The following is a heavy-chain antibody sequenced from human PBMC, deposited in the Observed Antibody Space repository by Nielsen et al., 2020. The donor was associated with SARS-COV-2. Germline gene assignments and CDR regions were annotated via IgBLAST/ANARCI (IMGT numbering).Heavy chain of an antibody. CDR2: ISYDGSNK. D-gene: IGHD2-21*01. J-gene: IGHJ3*02. V-gene: IGHV3-30*18. Sequence: GESLKISCAASGFTFSSYGMHWVRQAPGKGLEWVAVISYDGSNKYYADSVKGRFTISRDNSKNTLYLQMNSLRAEDTAVYYCAKDGSRWGWDAFDIWGQGTMVTVSS. CDR1: GFTFSSYG. CDR3: AKDGSRWGWDAFDI.